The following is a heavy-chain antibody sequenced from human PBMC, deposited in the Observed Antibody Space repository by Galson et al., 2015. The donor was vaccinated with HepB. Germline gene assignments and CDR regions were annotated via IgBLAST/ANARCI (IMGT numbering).Heavy chain of an antibody. J-gene: IGHJ4*02. CDR3: ARSTYPGAGAVAGGY. CDR1: GFTFSSYG. CDR2: IWYDGSNK. V-gene: IGHV3-33*01. D-gene: IGHD6-19*01. Sequence: SLRLSCAASGFTFSSYGMHWVRQAPGKGLEWVAVIWYDGSNKYYADSVKGRFTISRDNSKNTLYLQMNSLRAEDTAVYYCARSTYPGAGAVAGGYWGQGTLVTVSS.